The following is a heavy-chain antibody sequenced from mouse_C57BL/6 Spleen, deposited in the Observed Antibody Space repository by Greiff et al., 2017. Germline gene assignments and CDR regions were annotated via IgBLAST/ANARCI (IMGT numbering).Heavy chain of an antibody. J-gene: IGHJ4*01. V-gene: IGHV1-36*01. CDR2: VYPYIGGP. CDR1: GFTFTDYY. CDR3: ARGDGNYGRDAMDF. D-gene: IGHD2-1*01. Sequence: VQLQQSGPVLVKPGPSVKISCKASGFTFTDYYMPWVKQSHGKSLEWIGLVYPYIGGPSYNQKFKGKATLTVDTSTSTAYMELNSLTSEDAAVYYSARGDGNYGRDAMDFWGKGTSVTVSS.